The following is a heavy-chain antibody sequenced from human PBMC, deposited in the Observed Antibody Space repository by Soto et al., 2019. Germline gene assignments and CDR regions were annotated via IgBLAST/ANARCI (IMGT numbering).Heavy chain of an antibody. CDR3: ARQYSSSGPVYYFDY. CDR2: IYYSGST. Sequence: PSETLSLTCTVSGGSISSSSYYWGWIRQPPGKGLEWIGSIYYSGSTYYNPSLKSRVTISVDTSKNQFSLKLSSVTAADTAVYYCARQYSSSGPVYYFDYWGQGTLVTVSS. D-gene: IGHD6-6*01. CDR1: GGSISSSSYY. V-gene: IGHV4-39*01. J-gene: IGHJ4*02.